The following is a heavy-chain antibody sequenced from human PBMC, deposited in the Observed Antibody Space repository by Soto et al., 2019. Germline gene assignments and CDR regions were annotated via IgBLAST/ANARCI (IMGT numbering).Heavy chain of an antibody. CDR1: GYTFTGFG. CDR3: AKDDYGKNDGDSLEM. J-gene: IGHJ3*02. V-gene: IGHV1-18*01. D-gene: IGHD4-17*01. CDR2: ISVYNGKT. Sequence: QVQLVQSGAEAKKPGASVKVSCKASGYTFTGFGITWVRQAPGQGLEWMGWISVYNGKTNYAQKLQGRVTVTRDTSTNTAYMEQRSLRSDDTAVYYCAKDDYGKNDGDSLEMWGQGTMVTVSS.